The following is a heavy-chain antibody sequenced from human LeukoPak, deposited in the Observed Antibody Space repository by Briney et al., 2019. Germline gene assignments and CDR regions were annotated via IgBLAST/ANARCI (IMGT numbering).Heavy chain of an antibody. Sequence: PGRSLRLSYAASGFTFSSYGMHWVRQAPGKGLEWVAVISYDGSNKYYADSVKGRFTISRDNSKNTLYLQMNSLRAEDTAVYYCAKASWEPGRGWYDLALGYWGQGTLVTVSS. V-gene: IGHV3-30*18. CDR2: ISYDGSNK. D-gene: IGHD6-19*01. CDR3: AKASWEPGRGWYDLALGY. CDR1: GFTFSSYG. J-gene: IGHJ4*02.